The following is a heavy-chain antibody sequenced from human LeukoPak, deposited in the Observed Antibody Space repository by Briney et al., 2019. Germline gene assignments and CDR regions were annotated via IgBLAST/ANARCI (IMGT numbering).Heavy chain of an antibody. CDR1: GFTFSSYG. Sequence: QPGGSLRLSCAASGFTFSSYGMHWVRQAPGKGLEWVAFIRYDGSNKYYADSAKGRFTISRDNSKNTLYLQMNSLRAEDTAVYYCAKEPRHLYYYDSSGLDYWGQGTLVTVSS. CDR3: AKEPRHLYYYDSSGLDY. J-gene: IGHJ4*02. CDR2: IRYDGSNK. D-gene: IGHD3-22*01. V-gene: IGHV3-30*02.